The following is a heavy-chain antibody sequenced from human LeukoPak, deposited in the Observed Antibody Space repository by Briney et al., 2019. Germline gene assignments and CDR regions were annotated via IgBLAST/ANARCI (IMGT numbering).Heavy chain of an antibody. CDR3: ARDQITIFGVVIAYYYYGMDV. J-gene: IGHJ6*02. V-gene: IGHV1-2*06. Sequence: ASVKVSCKASGYTFTGYYMHWVRQAPGQGLEWMGRINPNSGGTNYAQKFQGRVTMTRDTSISTAYMELRSLRSDDTAVYYCARDQITIFGVVIAYYYYGMDVWGQGTTVTVSS. CDR1: GYTFTGYY. D-gene: IGHD3-3*01. CDR2: INPNSGGT.